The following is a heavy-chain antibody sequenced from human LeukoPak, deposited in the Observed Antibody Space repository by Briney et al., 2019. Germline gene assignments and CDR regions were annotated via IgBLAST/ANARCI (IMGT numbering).Heavy chain of an antibody. Sequence: PGGSLRLSCAASGFTFSSYSMTWVRQAPGKGLEWVSCISSSSSNIYYPASVKGRFTISRDNAKNSLYLQMNSLRAEDPAVYYCARAGFGYSYAYWNPGPFDYWGQGTLVTVSS. V-gene: IGHV3-21*01. D-gene: IGHD5-18*01. CDR1: GFTFSSYS. CDR2: ISSSSSNI. CDR3: ARAGFGYSYAYWNPGPFDY. J-gene: IGHJ4*02.